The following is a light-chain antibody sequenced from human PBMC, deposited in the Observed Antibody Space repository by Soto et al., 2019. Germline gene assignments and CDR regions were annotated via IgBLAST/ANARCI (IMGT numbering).Light chain of an antibody. J-gene: IGLJ1*01. Sequence: QSALTEPASVSGSPGQSMTISCTGTSSDVGGYDYVSWYQQLPGKAPKLLIYDVNNRPSGVSHRFSGSKSGNTASLTISRLQAEDEADYYCSSYTGSSTFVFGTGTKVTVL. CDR2: DVN. CDR3: SSYTGSSTFV. V-gene: IGLV2-14*01. CDR1: SSDVGGYDY.